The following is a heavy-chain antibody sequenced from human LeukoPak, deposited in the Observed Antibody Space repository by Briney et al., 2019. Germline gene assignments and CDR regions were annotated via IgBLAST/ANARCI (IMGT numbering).Heavy chain of an antibody. D-gene: IGHD2-2*01. CDR2: IYSGGST. CDR1: GFTVSSNY. V-gene: IGHV3-53*01. CDR3: AGDRGYCSSTSCYGGSFDH. J-gene: IGHJ4*02. Sequence: PGGSLRLSCAASGFTVSSNYMSWVRQAPGKGLEWVSVIYSGGSTYYADSVKGRFTISRDNSKNTLYLQMNSLRAEDTAVYYCAGDRGYCSSTSCYGGSFDHWGQGTLVTVSS.